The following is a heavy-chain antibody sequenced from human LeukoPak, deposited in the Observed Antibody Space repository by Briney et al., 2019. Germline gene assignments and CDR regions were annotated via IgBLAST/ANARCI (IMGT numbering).Heavy chain of an antibody. V-gene: IGHV1-69*13. CDR2: IIPISGTA. J-gene: IGHJ4*02. D-gene: IGHD2-2*01. Sequence: SVKVSCKASGGTFSRYAISWVRQAPGQGLEWMGGIIPISGTANYAQKFQGRVTITADESTSTAYMELSSLRSEDTAMYYCATYCSSANCYIWGYYFDYWGQGTLVTVSS. CDR3: ATYCSSANCYIWGYYFDY. CDR1: GGTFSRYA.